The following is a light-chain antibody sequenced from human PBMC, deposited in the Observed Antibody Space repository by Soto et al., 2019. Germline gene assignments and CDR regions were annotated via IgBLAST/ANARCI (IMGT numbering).Light chain of an antibody. CDR2: DGS. J-gene: IGKJ1*01. CDR1: QSISSY. Sequence: DIQMTQSPSSLSASVGDRVTITCRASQSISSYLNWYQQKPGKAPKFLIYDGSSLESGVPSRFSGSGSGTEFTLTISSLQPDDFATYYCQQYNSYWTFGQGTKVDIK. V-gene: IGKV1-5*01. CDR3: QQYNSYWT.